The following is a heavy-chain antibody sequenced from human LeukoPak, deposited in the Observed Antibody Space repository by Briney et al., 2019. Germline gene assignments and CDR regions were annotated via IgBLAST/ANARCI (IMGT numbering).Heavy chain of an antibody. CDR2: TYYRSQWKN. V-gene: IGHV6-1*01. Sequence: SQTLSLTCAISGDSVSSDSATWNWIRQSPLRGLEWLGRTYYRSQWKNDYAASVKSRIDITPETSKNQFSLQLNSVTPEDTAVYYCAKGRGSSVDFDSWGQGTLVTVSS. J-gene: IGHJ4*02. CDR3: AKGRGSSVDFDS. CDR1: GDSVSSDSAT. D-gene: IGHD3-10*01.